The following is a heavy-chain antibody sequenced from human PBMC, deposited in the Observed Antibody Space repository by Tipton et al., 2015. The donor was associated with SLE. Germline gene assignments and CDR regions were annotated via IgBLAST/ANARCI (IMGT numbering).Heavy chain of an antibody. CDR3: ARCPSGYYYGGY. CDR2: ISSSSSYI. V-gene: IGHV3-21*01. J-gene: IGHJ4*02. CDR1: GFTFSSYS. D-gene: IGHD3-22*01. Sequence: SLRLSCAASGFTFSSYSMNWVRQAPGKGLEWVSSISSSSSYIYYADSVKGRFTISRDNAKNSLYLQMNSLRAEDTAVYYCARCPSGYYYGGYWGQGTLVTVSS.